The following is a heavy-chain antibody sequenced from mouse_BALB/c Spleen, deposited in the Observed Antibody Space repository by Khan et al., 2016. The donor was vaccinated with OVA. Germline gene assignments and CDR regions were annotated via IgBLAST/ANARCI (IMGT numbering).Heavy chain of an antibody. CDR3: ARAFYYGAGVAY. J-gene: IGHJ3*01. D-gene: IGHD1-1*01. CDR2: IWAGGST. CDR1: GFSLTSYG. Sequence: VQLQESGPGLVAPSQTLSITCTVSGFSLTSYGVHWVRQPPGKGLEWLGVIWAGGSTNHNSALMSRLSISKDNSKRQVFLKMNSLQTDDTAMYYCARAFYYGAGVAYWGQGTLVTVSA. V-gene: IGHV2-9*02.